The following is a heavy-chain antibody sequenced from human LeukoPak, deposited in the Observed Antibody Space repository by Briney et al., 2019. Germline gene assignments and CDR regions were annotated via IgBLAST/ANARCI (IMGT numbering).Heavy chain of an antibody. V-gene: IGHV1-2*02. CDR1: GYTFTDYY. J-gene: IGHJ4*02. CDR2: IDPNSGGT. D-gene: IGHD5-12*01. Sequence: ASVTVSFKASGYTFTDYYIHWVRQAPGQGLEWVGWIDPNSGGTNFAQKFQGRVTMTTDTSITTAYMELTRLRSDDTAVYYCANWAATIRNFNYWGQGTLVTVSS. CDR3: ANWAATIRNFNY.